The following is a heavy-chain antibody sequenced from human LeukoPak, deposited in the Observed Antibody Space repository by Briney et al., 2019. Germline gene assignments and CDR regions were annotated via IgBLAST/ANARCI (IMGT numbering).Heavy chain of an antibody. Sequence: ASVKVSCKASGYSFTSNYIHWGRQAPGQGLEWMGMIYPRDGSTSYAQKFQGRVTVTRDTSTSTVHMELSGLRSEDTAVYYCARDQEAFDYWGQGTLVTVSS. J-gene: IGHJ4*02. CDR2: IYPRDGST. CDR3: ARDQEAFDY. CDR1: GYSFTSNY. V-gene: IGHV1-46*01.